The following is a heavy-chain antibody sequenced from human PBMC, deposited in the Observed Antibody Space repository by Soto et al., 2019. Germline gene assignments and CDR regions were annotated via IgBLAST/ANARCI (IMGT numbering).Heavy chain of an antibody. V-gene: IGHV1-3*01. J-gene: IGHJ4*02. CDR3: ARGYCSSTSCYAGLQFDY. D-gene: IGHD2-2*01. CDR2: INAGNGNT. Sequence: ASVKVSCKASGHTFTSYAMHWVRQAPGQRLEWMGWINAGNGNTKYSQKFQGRVTITRDTSASTAYMELSSLRSEDTAVYYCARGYCSSTSCYAGLQFDYWGQGTLVTVSS. CDR1: GHTFTSYA.